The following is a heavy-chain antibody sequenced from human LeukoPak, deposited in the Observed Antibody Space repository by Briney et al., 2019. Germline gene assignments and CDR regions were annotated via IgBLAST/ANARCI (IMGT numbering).Heavy chain of an antibody. J-gene: IGHJ3*02. V-gene: IGHV4-61*01. CDR3: ARHFRNYDILTGYGPGAFDI. D-gene: IGHD3-9*01. Sequence: PSETLSLTCTVSGGSISSGSYYWSWIRQPPGKGLEWIGYIYYSGSTNYNPSLKSRVTISVDTSKNQFSLKLSSVTAADTAVYYCARHFRNYDILTGYGPGAFDIWGQGTMVTVSS. CDR2: IYYSGST. CDR1: GGSISSGSYY.